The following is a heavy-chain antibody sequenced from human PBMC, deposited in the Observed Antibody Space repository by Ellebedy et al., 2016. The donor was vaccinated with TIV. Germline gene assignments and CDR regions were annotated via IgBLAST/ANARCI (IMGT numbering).Heavy chain of an antibody. Sequence: SETLSLTXTVSGYSISSGYYWGWIRQPPGKGLEWIGEINHSGSTNYNPSLKSRVTISVDTSKNQFSLKLSSVTAADTAVYYCARIPAPQDYWGQGTLVTVSS. V-gene: IGHV4-38-2*02. CDR3: ARIPAPQDY. J-gene: IGHJ4*02. CDR2: INHSGST. CDR1: GYSISSGYY. D-gene: IGHD2-2*01.